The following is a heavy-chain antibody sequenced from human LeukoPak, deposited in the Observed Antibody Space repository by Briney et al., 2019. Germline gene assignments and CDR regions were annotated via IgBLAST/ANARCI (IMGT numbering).Heavy chain of an antibody. D-gene: IGHD5-12*01. CDR3: VRYSNSCYDP. CDR1: GFTFNIYA. V-gene: IGHV3-64D*06. J-gene: IGHJ5*02. CDR2: ISTDGRGA. Sequence: GGSLRLSCSASGFTFNIYAMHWVRQAPGTGLEYVSAISTDGRGAYYADSVKGRFTISRDNSKNALYLQMSSLRPEDTAIYYCVRYSNSCYDPWGQGTLVTVSS.